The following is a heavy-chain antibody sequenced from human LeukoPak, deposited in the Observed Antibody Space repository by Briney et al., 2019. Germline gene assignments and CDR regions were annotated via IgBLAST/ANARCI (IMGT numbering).Heavy chain of an antibody. CDR2: IYPGDSDT. V-gene: IGHV5-51*01. D-gene: IGHD6-19*01. CDR3: AIGYSSGWTSPYYYGMDV. Sequence: GGSLKISCKGSGYSFTSYWIGWVRQMPGKGLEWMGIIYPGDSDTRYSPSFQGQVTISADKSISTAYLQWSSLKASDTAMYYCAIGYSSGWTSPYYYGMDVWGQGTTVTVSS. J-gene: IGHJ6*02. CDR1: GYSFTSYW.